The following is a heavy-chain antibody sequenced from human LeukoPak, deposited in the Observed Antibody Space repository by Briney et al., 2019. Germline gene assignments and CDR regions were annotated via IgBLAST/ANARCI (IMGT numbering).Heavy chain of an antibody. CDR2: ISGSGGST. D-gene: IGHD3-9*01. CDR1: GFTFSSHA. J-gene: IGHJ4*02. V-gene: IGHV3-23*01. CDR3: AKDAYYDILTGYFYFDY. Sequence: GGPLRLSCAASGFTFSSHAMSWVRQAPGKGLEWVSAISGSGGSTYYADSVKGRFTISRDNSKNTLYLQMNSLRAEDTAVYYCAKDAYYDILTGYFYFDYWGQGTLVTVSS.